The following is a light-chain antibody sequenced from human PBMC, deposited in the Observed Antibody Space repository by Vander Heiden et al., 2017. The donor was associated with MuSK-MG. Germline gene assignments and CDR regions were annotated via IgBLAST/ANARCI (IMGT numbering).Light chain of an antibody. CDR2: KDN. V-gene: IGLV3-25*03. Sequence: SYELTQPPSVSVSPGQTARITCSGDAMPQQYAYWYQQKPGQAPVLVIYKDNERHSGIPERFSGSSSGTTVTLTISGVQAEDEADYYCQSADSSGTFVVFGGGTKLTVL. CDR3: QSADSSGTFVV. J-gene: IGLJ3*02. CDR1: AMPQQY.